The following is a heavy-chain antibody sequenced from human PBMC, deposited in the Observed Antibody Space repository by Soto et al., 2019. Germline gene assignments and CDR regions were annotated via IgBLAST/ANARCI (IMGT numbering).Heavy chain of an antibody. V-gene: IGHV3-23*01. J-gene: IGHJ6*03. CDR2: ISGSGST. CDR3: AKALRFTFTTGYYMDV. Sequence: EVQLLESGGGLVQPGGSLRLSCAASGFTVSSYAMSWVRQAPGKGLEWVSVISGSGSTYSADPVKGRFTISRDSSKNTVYLQMNSLRAEDTAVYYGAKALRFTFTTGYYMDVWGRGTTVTVSS. D-gene: IGHD3-16*01. CDR1: GFTVSSYA.